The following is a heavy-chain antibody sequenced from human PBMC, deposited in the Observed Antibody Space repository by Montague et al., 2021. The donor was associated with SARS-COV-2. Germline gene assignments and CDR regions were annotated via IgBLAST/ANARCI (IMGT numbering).Heavy chain of an antibody. Sequence: SETLSLTCAVYGGSFSGYYWSWIRQPPGKGLEWIGEINHSGSTNXNPSLKSRVTISVDTSKNQFSLKLSSVTAADTAVYYCARLHLQWLVLSRGWFDPWGQGTLVTVSS. D-gene: IGHD6-19*01. V-gene: IGHV4-34*01. CDR3: ARLHLQWLVLSRGWFDP. CDR2: INHSGST. J-gene: IGHJ5*02. CDR1: GGSFSGYY.